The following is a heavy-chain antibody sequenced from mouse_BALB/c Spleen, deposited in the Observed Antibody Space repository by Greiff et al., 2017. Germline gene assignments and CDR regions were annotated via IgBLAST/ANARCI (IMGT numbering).Heavy chain of an antibody. CDR1: GFSLTSYG. Sequence: VKVVESGPGLVAPSQSLSITCTVSGFSLTSYGVHWVRQPPGKGLEWLGVIWAGGSTNYNSALMSRLSISKDNSKSQVFLKMNSLQTDDTAMYYCASPYYGSSYWYFDVWGAGTTVTVSS. CDR2: IWAGGST. CDR3: ASPYYGSSYWYFDV. J-gene: IGHJ1*01. D-gene: IGHD1-1*01. V-gene: IGHV2-9*02.